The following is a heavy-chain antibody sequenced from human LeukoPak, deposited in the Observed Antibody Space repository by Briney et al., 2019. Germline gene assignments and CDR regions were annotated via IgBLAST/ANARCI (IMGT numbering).Heavy chain of an antibody. CDR3: ASSTGDIRYYYYYGMDV. J-gene: IGHJ6*02. V-gene: IGHV1-69*13. CDR1: GGTFSIYA. Sequence: SVTVSCTASGGTFSIYAISWVRQAPGQGLEWMGGIIPIFGTANYAQKFQGRVTITADESTSTAYMELSSLRSEDTAVYYCASSTGDIRYYYYYGMDVWGQGTTVTVSS. CDR2: IIPIFGTA. D-gene: IGHD7-27*01.